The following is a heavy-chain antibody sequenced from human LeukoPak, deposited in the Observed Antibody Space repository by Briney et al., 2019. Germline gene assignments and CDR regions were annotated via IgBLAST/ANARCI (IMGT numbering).Heavy chain of an antibody. Sequence: GGSLRLSCAASGFTFDDYGMSWVRQAPGKGLEWVSGINWNGGSTGYADSVKGRFTISRDNAKNSLYLQMNSLRAEDMALYYCAKDKYSSGRSMYFDYWGQGTLVTVSS. V-gene: IGHV3-20*04. CDR3: AKDKYSSGRSMYFDY. J-gene: IGHJ4*02. CDR1: GFTFDDYG. CDR2: INWNGGST. D-gene: IGHD6-19*01.